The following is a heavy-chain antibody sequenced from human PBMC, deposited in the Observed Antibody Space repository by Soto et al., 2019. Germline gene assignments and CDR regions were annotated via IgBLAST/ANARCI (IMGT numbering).Heavy chain of an antibody. CDR3: ARDIDGGARGVKNWFDP. Sequence: SETLSLTCAVSGGSISSSNWWSWVRQPPGKGLEWIGEIYHSGSTNYNPSLKSRVTISVDKSKNQFSLKLSPVTAADTAVYYCARDIDGGARGVKNWFDPWGQGTLVTVSS. V-gene: IGHV4-4*02. J-gene: IGHJ5*02. CDR2: IYHSGST. D-gene: IGHD3-10*01. CDR1: GGSISSSNW.